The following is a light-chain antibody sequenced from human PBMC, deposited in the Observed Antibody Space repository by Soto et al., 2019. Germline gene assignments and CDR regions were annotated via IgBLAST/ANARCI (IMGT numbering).Light chain of an antibody. Sequence: EIVMTQSPATLSVSPGETTRLSCRASQSINSDVAWYQQKVGQTPRLLIHGASTRATGIAARFSGSGSGTDFTLTISRLEPEDFAVYYCQQYSSSPSITFGQGTRLEIK. CDR3: QQYSSSPSIT. V-gene: IGKV3D-15*01. CDR1: QSINSD. CDR2: GAS. J-gene: IGKJ5*01.